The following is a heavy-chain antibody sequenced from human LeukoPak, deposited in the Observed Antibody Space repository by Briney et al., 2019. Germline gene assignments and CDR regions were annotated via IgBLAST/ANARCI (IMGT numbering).Heavy chain of an antibody. V-gene: IGHV3-21*01. D-gene: IGHD1-26*01. CDR1: GSTFSSYS. J-gene: IGHJ6*03. Sequence: KPGGSLRLSCAASGSTFSSYSMNWVRQAPGKGLEWVSSISSSSSYIYYADSVKGRFTISRDNAKNSLYLQMNSLRAEDTAVYYCARQRGELTPYYMDVWGKGTTVTVSS. CDR3: ARQRGELTPYYMDV. CDR2: ISSSSSYI.